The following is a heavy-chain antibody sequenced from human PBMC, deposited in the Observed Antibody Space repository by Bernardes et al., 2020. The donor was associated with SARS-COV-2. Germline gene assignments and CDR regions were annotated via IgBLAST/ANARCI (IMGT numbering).Heavy chain of an antibody. D-gene: IGHD3-3*01. CDR3: ARDITISRRGYYYGMDV. CDR1: GYTFTGYY. CDR2: INPNSGGT. J-gene: IGHJ6*02. Sequence: ASVKVSCKASGYTFTGYYMHWVRQAPGQGLEWMGWINPNSGGTNYAQKFQGRVTMTRDTSISTAYMELSRLRSDDTAVYYCARDITISRRGYYYGMDVWGQGTTVTVSS. V-gene: IGHV1-2*02.